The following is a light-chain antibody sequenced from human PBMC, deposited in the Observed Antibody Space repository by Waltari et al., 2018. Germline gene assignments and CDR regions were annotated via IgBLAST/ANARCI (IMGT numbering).Light chain of an antibody. CDR1: PLPSPY. CDR3: SSRDNGGVRWV. Sequence: SYELTQPPSVSVSPGQPATITCSTNPLPSPYPSWYQLKSGQAPRLVIYEDDRRPSGIPARFSGSGSGTLATLTISAAQVEDEADYYCSSRDNGGVRWVFGGGTRLTVL. J-gene: IGLJ3*02. CDR2: EDD. V-gene: IGLV3-10*01.